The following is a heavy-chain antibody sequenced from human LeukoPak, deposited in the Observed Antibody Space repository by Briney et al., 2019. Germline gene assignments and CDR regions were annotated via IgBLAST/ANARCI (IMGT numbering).Heavy chain of an antibody. J-gene: IGHJ4*02. D-gene: IGHD6-13*01. Sequence: DSVKVSCKSSGYTFTTYYMYWMRQVPGQGREGLGWINSNSGGTNYAQKCQGRVTMSRDTSISTAYMELSRLRSDDTAVYYCARSAPMGAGGNWGEGTLVSVSS. V-gene: IGHV1-2*02. CDR2: INSNSGGT. CDR1: GYTFTTYY. CDR3: ARSAPMGAGGN.